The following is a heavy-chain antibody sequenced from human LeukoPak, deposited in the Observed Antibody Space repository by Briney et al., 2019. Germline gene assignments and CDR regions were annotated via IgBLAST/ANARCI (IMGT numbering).Heavy chain of an antibody. D-gene: IGHD3-16*01. V-gene: IGHV4-39*01. J-gene: IGHJ4*02. CDR1: GGSISSRPYY. CDR2: ISYSGSI. Sequence: KPSETLSLTCTVSGGSISSRPYYWGWVRQPPGKGLEWIVSISYSGSIHYNPSLKSRVTISVDTSKNHFSLRPSSVTAADTAVYYCATLEIGDYYFDYWGQGTLVTVSS. CDR3: ATLEIGDYYFDY.